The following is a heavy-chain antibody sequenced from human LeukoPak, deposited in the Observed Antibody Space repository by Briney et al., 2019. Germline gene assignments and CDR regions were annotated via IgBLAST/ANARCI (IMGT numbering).Heavy chain of an antibody. J-gene: IGHJ4*02. CDR1: GFTFSSYS. Sequence: GGSLRLSCAASGFTFSSYSMNWVRQAPGKGLEWVSSISSGSGHIYYADSVKGRFTISRDNAKNSLYLQMNSLRAEDTAVYYCARDVGATRRFFDYWGQGTLVTVSS. CDR3: ARDVGATRRFFDY. V-gene: IGHV3-21*01. CDR2: ISSGSGHI. D-gene: IGHD1-26*01.